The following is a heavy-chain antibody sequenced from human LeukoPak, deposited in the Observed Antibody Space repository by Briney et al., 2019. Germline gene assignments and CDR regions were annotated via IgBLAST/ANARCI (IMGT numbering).Heavy chain of an antibody. CDR3: ARRQQLSPDAFDI. J-gene: IGHJ3*02. CDR2: IYYSGST. V-gene: IGHV4-39*07. D-gene: IGHD6-13*01. Sequence: SETLSLTCTVSGGSISSSSYYWGWIRQPPGKGLEWIGSIYYSGSTYYNPSLKSRVTISVDRSKNQFSLKLSSVTAADTAVYYCARRQQLSPDAFDIWGQGTMVTVSS. CDR1: GGSISSSSYY.